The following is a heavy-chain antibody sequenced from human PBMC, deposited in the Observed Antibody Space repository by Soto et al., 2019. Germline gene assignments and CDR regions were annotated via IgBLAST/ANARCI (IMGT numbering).Heavy chain of an antibody. CDR2: MNPNSGNT. J-gene: IGHJ3*02. CDR3: ARRGYYGSGSRIYAFDI. Sequence: ASVKVSCKASGYTFTRYDINWVRQATGQGLEWMGWMNPNSGNTGYAQKFQGRVTMTRNTSISTAYMELSSLRSEDTAVYYCARRGYYGSGSRIYAFDIWGQETRFTISS. CDR1: GYTFTRYD. V-gene: IGHV1-8*01. D-gene: IGHD3-10*01.